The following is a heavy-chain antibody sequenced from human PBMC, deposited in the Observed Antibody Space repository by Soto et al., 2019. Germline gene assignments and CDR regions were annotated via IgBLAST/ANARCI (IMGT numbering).Heavy chain of an antibody. CDR3: ASGSGSYYSWFDP. CDR2: IYYSRST. J-gene: IGHJ5*02. Sequence: QVQLQESGPGLVKPSQTLSLTCTVSGGSISSGGYYWSWIRQHPGKGLEWIGYIYYSRSTYYNPSLKSRVTISVDTSKNQFSLKLSSVTAADPAVYYCASGSGSYYSWFDPWGQGTLVTVSS. CDR1: GGSISSGGYY. V-gene: IGHV4-31*03. D-gene: IGHD3-10*01.